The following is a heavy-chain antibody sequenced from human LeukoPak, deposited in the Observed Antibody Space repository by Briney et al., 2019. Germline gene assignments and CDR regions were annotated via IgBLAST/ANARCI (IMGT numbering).Heavy chain of an antibody. V-gene: IGHV3-21*01. CDR1: GFTFSSYS. CDR3: ARDLRYCSGGSCFFDY. J-gene: IGHJ4*02. Sequence: GGSLRLSCAASGFTFSSYSMNWVRQAPGKGPEWVSSISSSSSYIYYADSVKGRFTISRDNAKNSLYLQMNSLRAEDTAVYYCARDLRYCSGGSCFFDYWGQGTLVTVSS. D-gene: IGHD2-15*01. CDR2: ISSSSSYI.